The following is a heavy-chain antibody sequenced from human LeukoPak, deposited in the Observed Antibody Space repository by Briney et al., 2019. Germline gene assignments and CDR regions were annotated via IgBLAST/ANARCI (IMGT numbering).Heavy chain of an antibody. CDR3: ARVGDTGVIDY. D-gene: IGHD4-23*01. CDR1: ARTFGSYA. CDR2: IIPIFVTA. J-gene: IGHJ4*02. V-gene: IGHV1-69*05. Sequence: GASMKVACKASARTFGSYAIRWDRQAAGQWLEWMDGIIPIFVTANYPQKFQGRVTITTDEPTSTAYMELSSLRSEDTAVYYCARVGDTGVIDYWGEGTLVTVSS.